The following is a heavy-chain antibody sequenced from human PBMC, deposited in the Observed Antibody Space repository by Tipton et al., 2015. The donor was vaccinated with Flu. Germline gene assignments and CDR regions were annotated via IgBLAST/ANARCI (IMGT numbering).Heavy chain of an antibody. V-gene: IGHV3-74*01. CDR3: Y. D-gene: IGHD3-10*02. CDR2: IDSGGSAP. Sequence: SLRLSCAASGFTFSDYWMHWVRQPPGKGLVWVSRIDSGGSAPLYADSVKGRFTMSRDNAKNTAVYYCVRGFSGPQQLTAGYWGQGTLVTVSS. CDR1: GFTFSDYW. J-gene: IGHJ4*02.